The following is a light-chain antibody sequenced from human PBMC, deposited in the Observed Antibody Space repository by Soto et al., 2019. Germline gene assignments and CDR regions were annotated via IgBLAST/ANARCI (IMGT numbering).Light chain of an antibody. Sequence: DIEMTQSPSSLSASVGDRVTITCRASEVINSYLAWYQQKPGKVPKLLIYTASTLQSRVPSRFSGSGSGTDFTLTISSLQPEGVATYYCQKYNSAPWAFGQGTKVEIK. CDR2: TAS. CDR1: EVINSY. J-gene: IGKJ1*01. V-gene: IGKV1-27*01. CDR3: QKYNSAPWA.